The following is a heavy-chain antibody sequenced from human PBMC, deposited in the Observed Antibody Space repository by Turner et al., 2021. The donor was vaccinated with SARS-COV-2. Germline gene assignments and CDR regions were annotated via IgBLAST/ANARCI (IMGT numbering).Heavy chain of an antibody. D-gene: IGHD2-21*02. CDR3: ARETVNNWIDP. CDR1: GGSMNSNY. V-gene: IGHV4-59*01. J-gene: IGHJ5*02. CDR2: IYYREST. Sequence: QVQLQQSGPTLVQPLETLSPTCTVSGGSMNSNYWSWIRQHPGKRLEWIGNIYYRESTNYNPSLESRVTISVDTSRNQFSLNLTSVTAADTGINYSARETVNNWIDPWGQGTLVTVSS.